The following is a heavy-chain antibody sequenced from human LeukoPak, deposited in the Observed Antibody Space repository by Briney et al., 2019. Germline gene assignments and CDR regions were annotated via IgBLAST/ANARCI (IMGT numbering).Heavy chain of an antibody. D-gene: IGHD6-19*01. Sequence: GGSLRLSCAASGFTFNTYTMNWVRQAPGKGLEWVSYISSSGSTIYYADSVKGRFTISRDNAKNSLYLQMNSLRAEDTAVYYCARVVIAVAGTGWFDPWGQGTLVTVSS. V-gene: IGHV3-48*04. J-gene: IGHJ5*02. CDR1: GFTFNTYT. CDR3: ARVVIAVAGTGWFDP. CDR2: ISSSGSTI.